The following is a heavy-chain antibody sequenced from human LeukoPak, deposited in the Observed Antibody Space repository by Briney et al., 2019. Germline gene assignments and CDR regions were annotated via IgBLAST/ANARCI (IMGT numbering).Heavy chain of an antibody. CDR1: GFTFSSYE. D-gene: IGHD1-1*01. CDR2: ISSSGSTI. J-gene: IGHJ4*02. CDR3: AREVWNDESVY. V-gene: IGHV3-48*03. Sequence: GGSLRLSCAASGFTFSSYEMNWVRQAPGKGLEWVSYISSSGSTIYYADSVKGRFTISRDNAKNSLYLQMNSLRAEDTAVYYCAREVWNDESVYWGQGTLVTVSS.